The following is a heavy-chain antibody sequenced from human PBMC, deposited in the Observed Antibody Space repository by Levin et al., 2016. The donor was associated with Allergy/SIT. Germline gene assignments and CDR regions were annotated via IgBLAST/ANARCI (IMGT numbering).Heavy chain of an antibody. V-gene: IGHV1-18*01. Sequence: WVRQAPGQGLEWMGWISAYNGHTNYAQKVQGRVTMTTDTSTSSAYMELRSLRSDDTAIYFCARLRGCSSTNCYGAKWYFDLWGRGTLVTVSS. J-gene: IGHJ2*01. CDR2: ISAYNGHT. D-gene: IGHD2-2*01. CDR3: ARLRGCSSTNCYGAKWYFDL.